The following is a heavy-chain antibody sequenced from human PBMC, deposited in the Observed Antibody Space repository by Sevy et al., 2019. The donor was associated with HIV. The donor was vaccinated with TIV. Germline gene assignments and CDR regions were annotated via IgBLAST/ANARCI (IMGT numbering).Heavy chain of an antibody. CDR3: ARDPIAVAPYFDN. CDR1: GGSISSYY. V-gene: IGHV4-59*01. Sequence: SETLSLTCSVSGGSISSYYCSWIRQSPGKGLEWIGYVYYSGNTNYNPSLKSRVTISIDTSKNQFFLKLRSVTAADTAVYYCARDPIAVAPYFDNWGQGTLVTVSS. D-gene: IGHD6-19*01. CDR2: VYYSGNT. J-gene: IGHJ4*02.